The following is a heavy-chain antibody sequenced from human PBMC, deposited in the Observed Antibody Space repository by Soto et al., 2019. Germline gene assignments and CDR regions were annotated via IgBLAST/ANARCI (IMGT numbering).Heavy chain of an antibody. CDR2: ISAYNGNT. CDR1: GYTFTSYG. J-gene: IGHJ5*02. CDR3: ARDPSSSSWYRPNWFDP. V-gene: IGHV1-18*01. Sequence: ASVKVSCKASGYTFTSYGISWVRQAPGQGLEWMGWISAYNGNTNYAQKLQGRVTMTTDTSTSTAYMELRSLRSDDTAVYYCARDPSSSSWYRPNWFDPWGQGXLVTVYS. D-gene: IGHD6-13*01.